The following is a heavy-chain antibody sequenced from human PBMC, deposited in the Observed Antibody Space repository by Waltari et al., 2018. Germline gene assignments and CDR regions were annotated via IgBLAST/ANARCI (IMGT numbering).Heavy chain of an antibody. Sequence: QLQLQESASGLVKPSQTLTLRCAVSGGSITSGRYSWSWIQQPPGKGLEWIGYIYHTGSTYHNPSLKSRVTISVDRSENQFSLKLRSLTAADTAVYYCARGEYDSSGYYLDYWGQGTLVTVFS. D-gene: IGHD3-22*01. CDR3: ARGEYDSSGYYLDY. V-gene: IGHV4-30-2*01. J-gene: IGHJ4*02. CDR1: GGSITSGRYS. CDR2: IYHTGST.